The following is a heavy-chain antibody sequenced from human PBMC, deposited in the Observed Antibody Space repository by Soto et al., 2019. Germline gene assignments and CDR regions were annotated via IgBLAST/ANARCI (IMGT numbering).Heavy chain of an antibody. CDR2: ISYDGSNK. J-gene: IGHJ6*02. CDR3: ARDHAGRTTFGYYYYGMDV. CDR1: GFTFSSYA. V-gene: IGHV3-30-3*01. D-gene: IGHD3-10*02. Sequence: GGSLRLSCAASGFTFSSYAMHWVRQAPGKGLEWVAVISYDGSNKYYADSVEGRFTISRDNSKNTLYLQMNSLRAEDTAVYYCARDHAGRTTFGYYYYGMDVWGQGTTVTVSS.